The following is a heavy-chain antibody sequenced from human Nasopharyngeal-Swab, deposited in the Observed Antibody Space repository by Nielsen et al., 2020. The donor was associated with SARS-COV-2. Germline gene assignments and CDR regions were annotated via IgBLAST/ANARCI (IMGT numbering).Heavy chain of an antibody. Sequence: GESLKISCAASGFIFSASAIHWVRQASGKGLELVGRIGDKEHNYATTYGASVQGRFTISRDDSKNTAFLQMDSLKTEDTALYYCTTDFYFDYWGQGTLVTVSS. J-gene: IGHJ4*02. CDR2: IGDKEHNYAT. CDR3: TTDFYFDY. CDR1: GFIFSASA. V-gene: IGHV3-73*01.